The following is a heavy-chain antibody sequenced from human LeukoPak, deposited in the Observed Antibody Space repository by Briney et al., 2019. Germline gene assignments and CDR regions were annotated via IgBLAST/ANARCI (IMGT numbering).Heavy chain of an antibody. D-gene: IGHD3-9*01. CDR2: IYYSGST. J-gene: IGHJ4*02. CDR3: ARVGGDILTGYDY. V-gene: IGHV4-30-4*08. CDR1: GGSISSGGYY. Sequence: SETLSLTCTVSGGSISSGGYYWSWIRQHPGKGLEWIGYIYYSGSTYYNPSLKSRVTISVDTSKNQFSLKLSSVTAADTAVYYCARVGGDILTGYDYWGQGTLVTVSS.